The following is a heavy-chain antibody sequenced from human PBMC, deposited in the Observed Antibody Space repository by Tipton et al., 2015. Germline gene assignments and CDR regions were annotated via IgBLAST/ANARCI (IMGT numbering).Heavy chain of an antibody. Sequence: TLSLTCAVSAYSISSDYYWGWIRQPPGKGLEWIGSISHSGNTYYNPSLKRRVTISVDTSKNQFSLRLSSVTAADTAVYFCARTDALGHFDYWGLGTLVTVSS. CDR2: ISHSGNT. CDR3: ARTDALGHFDY. CDR1: AYSISSDYY. V-gene: IGHV4-38-2*01. J-gene: IGHJ4*02. D-gene: IGHD2-8*01.